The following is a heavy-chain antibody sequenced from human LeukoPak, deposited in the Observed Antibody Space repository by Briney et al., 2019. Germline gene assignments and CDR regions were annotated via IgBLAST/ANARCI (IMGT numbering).Heavy chain of an antibody. CDR3: ARGHIGP. D-gene: IGHD2-21*01. J-gene: IGHJ5*02. CDR1: GGSFSGYY. CDR2: INHSGST. Sequence: SETLSLTCAVYGGSFSGYYWSWIRQPPGKGLEWIGEINHSGSTNYNPSLQSRVTISIDTSKNQFSLKLSSVTAADTAVYYCARGHIGPWGQGTLVTVSS. V-gene: IGHV4-34*01.